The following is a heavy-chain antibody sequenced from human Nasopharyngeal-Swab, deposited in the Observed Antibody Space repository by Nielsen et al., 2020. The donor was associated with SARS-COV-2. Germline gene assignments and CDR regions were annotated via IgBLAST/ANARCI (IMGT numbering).Heavy chain of an antibody. J-gene: IGHJ4*02. Sequence: GGSLRLSFAPSGFIITSNYMNWVRQAPGKGLEWVSVIYSGGNAYYADSVKGRFTISRDTSKNMLYLQMDSVRADDTAVYYCARDTGFCTRGSCGPFDSWGQGTLVSVSS. CDR3: ARDTGFCTRGSCGPFDS. CDR1: GFIITSNY. CDR2: IYSGGNA. V-gene: IGHV3-53*01. D-gene: IGHD2-8*01.